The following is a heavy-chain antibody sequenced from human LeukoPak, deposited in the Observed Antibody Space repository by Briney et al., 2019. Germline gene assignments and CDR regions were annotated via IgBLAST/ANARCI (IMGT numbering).Heavy chain of an antibody. Sequence: AVKVSCKASGGTFSSYAIRWVGQAPGQGEEWMGGIIPIFGTAKYAQKVQGRVTINAEEETSKDYMEMSSLRSEDTAVYYCPRAYCGGDCYSEGMVYWGQGTLVTVSS. V-gene: IGHV1-69*01. CDR2: IIPIFGTA. D-gene: IGHD2-21*01. CDR1: GGTFSSYA. CDR3: PRAYCGGDCYSEGMVY. J-gene: IGHJ4*02.